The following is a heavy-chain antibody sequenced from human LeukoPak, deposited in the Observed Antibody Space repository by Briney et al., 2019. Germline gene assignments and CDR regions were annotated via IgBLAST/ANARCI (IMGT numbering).Heavy chain of an antibody. V-gene: IGHV1-2*02. CDR3: ARCIYDYVWGSYRPLDY. J-gene: IGHJ4*02. Sequence: ASVKVSCKASGYTFTGYYMHWVRQAPGQGLEWMGWINPNSGGTNYAQKFQGRVTMTRDTSIGTAYIELSRLRSDDTAVYYCARCIYDYVWGSYRPLDYWGQGTLVTVSS. CDR1: GYTFTGYY. D-gene: IGHD3-16*02. CDR2: INPNSGGT.